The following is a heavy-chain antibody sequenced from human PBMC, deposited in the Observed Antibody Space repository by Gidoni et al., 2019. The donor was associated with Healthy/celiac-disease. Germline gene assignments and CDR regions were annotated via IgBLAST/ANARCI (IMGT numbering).Heavy chain of an antibody. V-gene: IGHV3-30-3*01. Sequence: QVQLVESGGGVVQPGRSLRLSCAASGFTFSTYAMHWVRQAPGKGLEWVAVISYDGSNKYYADSVKGRFTISRDNSKNTLYLQMNSLRAEDTAVYYCARGPLYDILTGRNNWFDPWGQGTLVTVSS. CDR1: GFTFSTYA. CDR2: ISYDGSNK. J-gene: IGHJ5*02. D-gene: IGHD3-9*01. CDR3: ARGPLYDILTGRNNWFDP.